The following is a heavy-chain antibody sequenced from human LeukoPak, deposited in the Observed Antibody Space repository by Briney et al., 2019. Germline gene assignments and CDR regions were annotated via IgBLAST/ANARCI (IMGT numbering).Heavy chain of an antibody. V-gene: IGHV3-7*01. CDR2: IKRDGSEK. CDR3: ARAAYYDMDV. D-gene: IGHD3-16*01. CDR1: GFTFSSYW. J-gene: IGHJ6*03. Sequence: PGGSLRLSCAASGFTFSSYWMTWVRQAPGKGLEWVGNIKRDGSEKYFVDSVKGRFTISRDNAKNSLYLQMNSLRAEDTAVYYCARAAYYDMDVWGKGTTVTVSS.